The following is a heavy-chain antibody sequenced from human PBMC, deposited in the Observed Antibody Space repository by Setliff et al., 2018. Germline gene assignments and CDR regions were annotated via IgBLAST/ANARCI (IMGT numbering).Heavy chain of an antibody. CDR1: GFTFSTYR. Sequence: QPGGSLRLSCAASGFTFSTYRMRWVRQAPGKGLEWVAVIWDDGVKKYHADSVKGRFTISRDNSKNTLYLQMNSLRPEDTAVYYCARTCSGSGCYAGLESWGQGTPVTVSS. V-gene: IGHV3-33*08. CDR2: IWDDGVKK. J-gene: IGHJ4*02. D-gene: IGHD2-15*01. CDR3: ARTCSGSGCYAGLES.